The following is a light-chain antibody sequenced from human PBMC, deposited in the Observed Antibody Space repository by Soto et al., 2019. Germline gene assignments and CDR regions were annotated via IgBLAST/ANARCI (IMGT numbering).Light chain of an antibody. CDR2: DVS. CDR1: SSDVGGYNY. CDR3: SSYTSSSTLVV. Sequence: QSALTQAASVSGSPGQSITISCTGTSSDVGGYNYVSWYQQHPGKAPKLMIYDVSNRPSGVSNRFSGSKSGNTASLTISGLQAEDEADYYCSSYTSSSTLVVSGTGTKVTVL. V-gene: IGLV2-14*01. J-gene: IGLJ1*01.